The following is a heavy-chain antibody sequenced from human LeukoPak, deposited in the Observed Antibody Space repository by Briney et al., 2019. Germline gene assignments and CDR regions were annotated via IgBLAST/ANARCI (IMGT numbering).Heavy chain of an antibody. J-gene: IGHJ4*02. D-gene: IGHD3-10*01. CDR1: GGSISSSSYY. CDR2: IYYSGST. V-gene: IGHV4-39*01. CDR3: ARPHGGYYGSGSYCNEGDY. Sequence: SETLSLTCTVSGGSISSSSYYWGWIRQPPGKGLEWIGSIYYSGSTYYNPSLKSRVTISVDTSKNQFSLKLSSVTAADTAVYYCARPHGGYYGSGSYCNEGDYWGQGTLVTVSS.